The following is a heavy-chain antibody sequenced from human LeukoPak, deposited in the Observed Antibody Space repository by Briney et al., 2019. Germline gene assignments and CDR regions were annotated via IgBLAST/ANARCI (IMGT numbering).Heavy chain of an antibody. D-gene: IGHD6-13*01. CDR3: AKGGIASTGLGY. CDR1: GFTFSTNV. J-gene: IGHJ4*02. V-gene: IGHV3-23*01. Sequence: GGSLRLSCAASGFTFSTNVMTWVRQAPGKGLEWVSSISVNGGSTYYADSVKGRFTISRDNSKNTLCLQMNSLRAEDTAVYYCAKGGIASTGLGYWGQGTLVTVSS. CDR2: ISVNGGST.